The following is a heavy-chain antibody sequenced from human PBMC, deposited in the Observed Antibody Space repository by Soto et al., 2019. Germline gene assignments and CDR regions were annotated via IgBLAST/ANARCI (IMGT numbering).Heavy chain of an antibody. V-gene: IGHV4-59*01. D-gene: IGHD2-21*01. CDR1: GGSISSYY. CDR2: IYYSGST. J-gene: IGHJ4*02. Sequence: SETLSLTCTVSGGSISSYYWSWIRQPPGKGLEWIGYIYYSGSTNYNPSLKSRVTISVDTSKNQFSLKLSSVTAADTAVYYCARVAGDTLTQYYFDYWGQGTLVTV. CDR3: ARVAGDTLTQYYFDY.